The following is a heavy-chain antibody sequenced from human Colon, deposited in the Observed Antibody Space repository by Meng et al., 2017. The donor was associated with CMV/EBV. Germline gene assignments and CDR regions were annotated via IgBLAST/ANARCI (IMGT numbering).Heavy chain of an antibody. CDR2: VYTTGST. D-gene: IGHD2-8*01. Sequence: CAVSGASFTSAASAWTWIRHPPGMGLEWIGNVYTTGSTFYNPSLKSRVTISVDVSKNQFSLQLRSVTAADTAVYYCARGNGDHLFDYWGQGTLVTVSS. V-gene: IGHV4-30-2*01. CDR1: GASFTSAASA. CDR3: ARGNGDHLFDY. J-gene: IGHJ4*02.